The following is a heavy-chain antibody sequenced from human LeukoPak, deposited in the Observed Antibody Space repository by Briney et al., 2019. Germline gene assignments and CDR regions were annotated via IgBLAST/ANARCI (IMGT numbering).Heavy chain of an antibody. J-gene: IGHJ5*02. CDR2: IDTSGNT. Sequence: PSGTLSLTCIVSGASASYNYWSWLRQPAGKGLEWVGRIDTSGNTNYNPSLKSRVSMSMDTSKKQFSLQLTSVTAADTAVYYCARGPWVAGGGMIDPWGQGTLGTVSS. CDR1: GASASYNY. D-gene: IGHD3-16*01. CDR3: ARGPWVAGGGMIDP. V-gene: IGHV4-4*07.